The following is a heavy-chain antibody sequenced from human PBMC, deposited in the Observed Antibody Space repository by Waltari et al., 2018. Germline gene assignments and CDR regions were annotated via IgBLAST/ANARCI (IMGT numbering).Heavy chain of an antibody. J-gene: IGHJ4*02. CDR3: ARFRSGSNLDY. V-gene: IGHV3-48*04. D-gene: IGHD1-26*01. CDR2: MSSRSRTI. Sequence: EVRLVESGGDLVQPGGSLRLSCAASGFTFSTSIMTWVRQAPGKGLEWISYMSSRSRTIYYADSVKGRFTISRDNAYNSLYLQMNSLRAEDTAVYYCARFRSGSNLDYWGQGTLVTVSS. CDR1: GFTFSTSI.